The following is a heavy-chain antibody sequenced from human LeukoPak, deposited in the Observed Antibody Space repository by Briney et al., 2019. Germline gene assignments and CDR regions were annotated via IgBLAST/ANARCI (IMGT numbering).Heavy chain of an antibody. CDR2: IIPIFGTA. Sequence: SVKVSCKASGGTFSSYAISWVRQAPGQGLEWMGGIIPIFGTANYAQKFQGRVTITADESTSTAYMELSSLRSEDTAVYYCASGGTSYYYYGMDVWGQGTTVTVSS. CDR1: GGTFSSYA. J-gene: IGHJ6*02. D-gene: IGHD2-15*01. CDR3: ASGGTSYYYYGMDV. V-gene: IGHV1-69*13.